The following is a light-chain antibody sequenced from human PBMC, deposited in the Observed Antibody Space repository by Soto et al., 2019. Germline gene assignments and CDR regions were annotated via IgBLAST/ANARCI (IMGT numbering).Light chain of an antibody. V-gene: IGLV2-14*01. CDR1: SGDIGGYNY. Sequence: QSVLTQPASVSGSPGQSITISCTGTSGDIGGYNYVSWYQQHPGKAAKLLISEVTNRPSGVSNRFSGSKSGNTASLTISGLQSEDEADYYCSSYTTASTPVVFGGGTKLTVL. CDR2: EVT. CDR3: SSYTTASTPVV. J-gene: IGLJ2*01.